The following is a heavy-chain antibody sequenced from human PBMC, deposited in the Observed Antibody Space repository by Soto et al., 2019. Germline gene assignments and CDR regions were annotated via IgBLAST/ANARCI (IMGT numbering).Heavy chain of an antibody. Sequence: SETLSLTCTVDSISTYYWNWIRQPPGKGLEWIGYIYYLGRTNYNSSLKSRITMSIDTSKNQLSLKLSSVTAADTAVYYCARVPGPWGQGTLVTVSS. CDR3: ARVPGP. J-gene: IGHJ5*02. CDR2: IYYLGRT. V-gene: IGHV4-59*01. CDR1: DSISTYY.